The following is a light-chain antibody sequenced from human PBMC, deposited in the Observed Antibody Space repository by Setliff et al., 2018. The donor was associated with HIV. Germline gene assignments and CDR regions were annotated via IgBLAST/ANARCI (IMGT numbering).Light chain of an antibody. CDR2: NTN. CDR3: LLHYGGLWV. CDR1: IGAVTTASY. J-gene: IGLJ3*02. V-gene: IGLV7-43*01. Sequence: QAVVTQEPSLTVSPGGTVTFTCASSIGAVTTASYPNWFQQKPGQPPRPLIYNTNNKHSWTPARLSGSLLGDKAALTLSAVLPEDESDYYCLLHYGGLWVFGGGTQLTVL.